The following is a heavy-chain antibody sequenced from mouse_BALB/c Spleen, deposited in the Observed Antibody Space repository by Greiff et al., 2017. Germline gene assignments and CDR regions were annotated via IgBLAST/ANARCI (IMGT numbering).Heavy chain of an antibody. V-gene: IGHV5-12-2*01. CDR1: GFTFSSYT. CDR3: ARRDIYYGYLDY. J-gene: IGHJ4*01. Sequence: EVKLMESGGGLVQPGGSLKLSCAASGFTFSSYTMSWVRQTPEKRLEWVAYISNGGGSTYYPDTVKGRFTISRDNAKNTLYLQMSSLKSEDTAMYYCARRDIYYGYLDYWGQGTSVTVSS. CDR2: ISNGGGST. D-gene: IGHD2-2*01.